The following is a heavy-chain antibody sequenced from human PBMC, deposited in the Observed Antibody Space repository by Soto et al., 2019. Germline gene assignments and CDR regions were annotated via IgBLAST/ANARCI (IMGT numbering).Heavy chain of an antibody. Sequence: GASLKVSCKASGYTFTSYAMHWVRQAPGQRLEWMGWINAGNGNTKYSQKFQGRVTITRDTSASTAYMELSSLRSEDTAVYYCARDPLEMATTPYYFDYWGQGTLVTVSS. V-gene: IGHV1-3*01. CDR3: ARDPLEMATTPYYFDY. D-gene: IGHD5-12*01. J-gene: IGHJ4*02. CDR2: INAGNGNT. CDR1: GYTFTSYA.